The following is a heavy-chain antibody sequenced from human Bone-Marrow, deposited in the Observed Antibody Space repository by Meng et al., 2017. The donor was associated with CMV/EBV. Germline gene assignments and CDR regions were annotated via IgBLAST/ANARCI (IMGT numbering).Heavy chain of an antibody. Sequence: VELVEFGGGVVQPGGSLRISWAASGFTFSSYGMHWVRQAPGKGLEWVAFIRYDGSNKYYADSVKGRFTISRDNSKNTLYLQMNSLRAEDTAVYYCARGLVLGYWGQGTLVTVSS. J-gene: IGHJ4*02. CDR3: ARGLVLGY. CDR1: GFTFSSYG. D-gene: IGHD6-19*01. CDR2: IRYDGSNK. V-gene: IGHV3-30*02.